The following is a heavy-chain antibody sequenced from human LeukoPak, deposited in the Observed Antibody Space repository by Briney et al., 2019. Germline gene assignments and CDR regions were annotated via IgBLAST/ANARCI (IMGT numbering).Heavy chain of an antibody. CDR2: IVVGSGNT. V-gene: IGHV1-58*01. J-gene: IGHJ5*02. CDR1: GFTFTSSA. CDR3: ARSYCSTTNCHNWFDP. D-gene: IGHD2-2*01. Sequence: GTSVKVSCKASGFTFTSSAVQWVRQARGQRLEWIGWIVVGSGNTNYAQKFQERVTITRDMSTSTAYMELSSLRSEDTAVYYCARSYCSTTNCHNWFDPWGQGTLVTVSS.